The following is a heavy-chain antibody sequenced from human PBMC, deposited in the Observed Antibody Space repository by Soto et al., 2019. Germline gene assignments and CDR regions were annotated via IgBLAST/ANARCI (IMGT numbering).Heavy chain of an antibody. CDR1: GFIFSTYA. CDR2: IGGAAVST. V-gene: IGHV3-23*01. J-gene: IGHJ3*02. CDR3: AKDSTSYNGVYDPFDI. Sequence: GSLRLSCEASGFIFSTYAMSWVRQSPGKGLEWVSVIGGAAVSTDCADSLKGRCTVSRDDSKNTVYLQLDSPRDDDTAVYYCAKDSTSYNGVYDPFDIWGQGTMVTVSS. D-gene: IGHD1-1*01.